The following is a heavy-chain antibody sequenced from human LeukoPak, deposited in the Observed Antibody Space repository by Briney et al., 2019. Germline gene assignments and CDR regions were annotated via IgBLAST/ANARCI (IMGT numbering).Heavy chain of an antibody. CDR2: ISVSSNYI. CDR3: VRSAASDDYYYVGL. V-gene: IGHV3-21*01. J-gene: IGHJ6*03. D-gene: IGHD6-25*01. CDR1: GYTFRRFS. Sequence: GGSLRLSCAASGYTFRRFSINWVRQAPGKGLEWVSSISVSSNYIYYSDSVRGRFSISRDDATDSLYLQMNSLRAEDTAVYYCVRSAASDDYYYVGLWGRGTTVTVSS.